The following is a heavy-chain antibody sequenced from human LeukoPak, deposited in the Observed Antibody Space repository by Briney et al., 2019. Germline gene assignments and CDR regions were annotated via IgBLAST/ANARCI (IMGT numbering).Heavy chain of an antibody. J-gene: IGHJ5*02. V-gene: IGHV1-8*01. CDR3: ATRTLSKNSAAGTELGFDP. D-gene: IGHD6-13*01. Sequence: ASVKVSCKASGYTFTSYDINWVRQATGQGLEWMGWMNPNSGNTGYAQKFQGRVTMTRNTSISTAYMELSSLRSEDTAVYYCATRTLSKNSAAGTELGFDPWGQGTLVTVSS. CDR1: GYTFTSYD. CDR2: MNPNSGNT.